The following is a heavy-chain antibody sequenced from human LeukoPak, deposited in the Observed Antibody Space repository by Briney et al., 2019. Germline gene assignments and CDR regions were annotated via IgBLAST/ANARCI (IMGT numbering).Heavy chain of an antibody. CDR3: ARGRKAMYFDY. Sequence: PSQTLSLTCTVSGGSISSGSYYWSWIRQPAGKGLEWIGRIYTSGSTNYNPSLKSRVTISVDTSKNQFSLKLSSVTAADTAVYYCARGRKAMYFDYWGQGTLVTVSS. D-gene: IGHD5-18*01. V-gene: IGHV4-61*02. CDR1: GGSISSGSYY. J-gene: IGHJ4*02. CDR2: IYTSGST.